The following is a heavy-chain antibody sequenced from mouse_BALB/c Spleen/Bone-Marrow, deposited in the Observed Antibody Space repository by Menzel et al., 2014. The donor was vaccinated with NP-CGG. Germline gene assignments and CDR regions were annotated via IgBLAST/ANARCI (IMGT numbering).Heavy chain of an antibody. CDR2: INPDSSTI. D-gene: IGHD2-3*01. CDR1: GFDFSRYW. J-gene: IGHJ2*02. CDR3: ARLGYYGYFDY. V-gene: IGHV4-1*02. Sequence: DVMLVESGGGLVQPGGFLKLSCAASGFDFSRYWMSWVRQAPGKGLEWIGEINPDSSTINYTPSLKDKFIISRDNAKNTLYLQMSKVRSEDTALYYCARLGYYGYFDYWGQGTSLTVSS.